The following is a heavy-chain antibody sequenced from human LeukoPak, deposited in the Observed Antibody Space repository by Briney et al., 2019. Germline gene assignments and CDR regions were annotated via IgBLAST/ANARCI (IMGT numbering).Heavy chain of an antibody. CDR3: ARGLGATRGYYYYYYMDV. D-gene: IGHD1-26*01. CDR2: IYYSGST. CDR1: GGSISTYY. J-gene: IGHJ6*03. V-gene: IGHV4-59*01. Sequence: SETLSLTCTVAGGSISTYYWSWIRQPPGKGLEWIGYIYYSGSTNYNPSLKSRVTISVDTSKNQSSLKLSSVTAADRGVYYCARGLGATRGYYYYYYMDVWGKGTTVTVSS.